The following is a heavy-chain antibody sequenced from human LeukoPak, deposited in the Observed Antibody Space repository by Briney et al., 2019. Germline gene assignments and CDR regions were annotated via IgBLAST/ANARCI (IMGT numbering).Heavy chain of an antibody. CDR3: ARAGGGYSLDY. CDR2: ISSSSSTI. CDR1: GFTFSSYA. V-gene: IGHV3-48*01. D-gene: IGHD5-18*01. J-gene: IGHJ4*02. Sequence: GGSLRLSCAASGFTFSSYAMTWVRQAPGKGLEWVSYISSSSSTIYYADSVKGRFTISRDNAKNSLYLQMNSLRAEDTAVYYCARAGGGYSLDYWGRGTLVTVSS.